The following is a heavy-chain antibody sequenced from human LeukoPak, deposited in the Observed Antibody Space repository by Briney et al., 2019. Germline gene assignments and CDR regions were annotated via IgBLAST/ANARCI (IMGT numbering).Heavy chain of an antibody. CDR1: GFTFSSYS. J-gene: IGHJ6*02. CDR3: ARSFHDYGDYDQHGMDV. CDR2: ISSSSSYI. V-gene: IGHV3-21*01. Sequence: GGSLRLSCAASGFTFSSYSMNWVRQAPGKGLEWVSSISSSSSYIYYADSVKGRFTISRDNAKNSLYLQMNSLRAEDTAVYYCARSFHDYGDYDQHGMDVWGQGTTVTVSS. D-gene: IGHD4-17*01.